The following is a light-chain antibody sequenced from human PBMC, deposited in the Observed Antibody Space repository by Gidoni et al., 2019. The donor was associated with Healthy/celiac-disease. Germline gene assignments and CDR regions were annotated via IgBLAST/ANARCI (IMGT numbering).Light chain of an antibody. CDR1: QSISSW. V-gene: IGKV1-5*01. Sequence: DIQMTLSPSTLSASVGDRVTITCRASQSISSWLAWYQQKPGKATKRLIDDASSLESGEPSRFSGSGAGTETTHTISRLQPDDLATYYSQQYKSYPWTFGQGTKVEIK. CDR3: QQYKSYPWT. CDR2: DAS. J-gene: IGKJ1*01.